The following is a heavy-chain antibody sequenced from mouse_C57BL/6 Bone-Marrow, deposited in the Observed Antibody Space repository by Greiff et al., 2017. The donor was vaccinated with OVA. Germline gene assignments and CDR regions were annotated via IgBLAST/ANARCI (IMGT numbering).Heavy chain of an antibody. Sequence: VMLVESGAELARPGASVKLSCKASGYTFTSYGISWVKQRTGQGLEWIGEIYPRSGNTYYNEKFKGKATLTADKSSSTAYMELRSLTSEDSAVYFCARKGYGSPAWFAYWGQGTLVTVSA. CDR3: ARKGYGSPAWFAY. CDR2: IYPRSGNT. J-gene: IGHJ3*01. CDR1: GYTFTSYG. D-gene: IGHD1-1*01. V-gene: IGHV1-81*01.